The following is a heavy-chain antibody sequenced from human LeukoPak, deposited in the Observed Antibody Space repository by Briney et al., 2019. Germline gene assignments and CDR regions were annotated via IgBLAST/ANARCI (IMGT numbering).Heavy chain of an antibody. CDR3: AKTGYSSNWRHPDS. V-gene: IGHV3-74*01. CDR2: INSDGSTT. CDR1: GFTFSTYW. Sequence: GGSLRLSCAASGFTFSTYWMHWVRQGPGKGLVWVSLINSDGSTTYYVDSVKGRFTISRDNAKNTLYLQMNSLRAEDTAVYYCAKTGYSSNWRHPDSWGQGTLVTVSS. D-gene: IGHD6-13*01. J-gene: IGHJ4*02.